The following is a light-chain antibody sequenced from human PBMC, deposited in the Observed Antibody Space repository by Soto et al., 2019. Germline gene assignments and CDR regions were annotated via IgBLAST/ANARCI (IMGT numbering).Light chain of an antibody. Sequence: EIVMTQSPATLPVSPGERATLSCRASQSVATNLAWYQQKPGQPPRLLIYGASTRATGIPARFSGSASGSDFTLTISGLQSEDAAIYYCQQYNNWPRTFGQGTKVDI. CDR1: QSVATN. J-gene: IGKJ1*01. CDR3: QQYNNWPRT. V-gene: IGKV3-15*01. CDR2: GAS.